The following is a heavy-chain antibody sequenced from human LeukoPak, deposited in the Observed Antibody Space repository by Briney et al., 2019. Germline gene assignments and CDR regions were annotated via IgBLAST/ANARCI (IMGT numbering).Heavy chain of an antibody. D-gene: IGHD3-3*01. J-gene: IGHJ4*02. CDR2: ISGSGGST. V-gene: IGHV3-23*01. CDR3: AKDLDYDFWSGYVY. CDR1: GFTFSSYA. Sequence: TGGSLRLSCAASGFTFSSYAMSWVRQAPGKGLEWVSAISGSGGSTYYADSVKGRFTISRDNSKNTLYLQMNSLRAEDTAVYYCAKDLDYDFWSGYVYWGQGTLVTVSS.